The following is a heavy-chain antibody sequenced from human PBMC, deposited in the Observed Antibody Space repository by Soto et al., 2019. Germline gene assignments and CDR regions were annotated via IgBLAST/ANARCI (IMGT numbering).Heavy chain of an antibody. Sequence: QVQLVQSGAEVKKPGASVKVSCRASGYTFTSYGISWVRQAPGQGLEWMAWISAYNGNTYYAQNLQGRVTMATDTATSTPYMELRSPRSDDRAGSCCAREYYYGPGPGYWGQGTLVTVSS. D-gene: IGHD3-10*01. CDR3: AREYYYGPGPGY. V-gene: IGHV1-18*01. CDR1: GYTFTSYG. CDR2: ISAYNGNT. J-gene: IGHJ4*02.